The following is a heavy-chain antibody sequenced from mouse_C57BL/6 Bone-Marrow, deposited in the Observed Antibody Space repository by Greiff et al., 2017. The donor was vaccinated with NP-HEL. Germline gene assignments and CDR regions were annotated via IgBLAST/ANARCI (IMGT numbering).Heavy chain of an antibody. CDR1: GFNIKDDY. CDR2: IDPENGDT. CDR3: TTSTVVDC. Sequence: VQLQQSGAELVRPGASVKLSCTASGFNIKDDYMHWVKQRPEQGLEWIGWIDPENGDTEYASKFQGKATITADTSSNTAYLQLSSLTSEDTAVYYCTTSTVVDCWGRGTTLTVSS. J-gene: IGHJ2*01. D-gene: IGHD1-1*01. V-gene: IGHV14-4*01.